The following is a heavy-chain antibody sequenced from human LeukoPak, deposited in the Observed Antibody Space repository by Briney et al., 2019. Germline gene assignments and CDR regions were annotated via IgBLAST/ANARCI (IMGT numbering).Heavy chain of an antibody. D-gene: IGHD3-22*01. V-gene: IGHV1-18*01. Sequence: ASVMVSCKASGYTFTSYGISWVRQAPGQGLEWMGWISAYNGNTNYAQKLQGRVTMTTDTSTSTAYMELRSLRSDDTAAYYCARAHYYDSSGYPRDYWGQGTLVTVSS. CDR3: ARAHYYDSSGYPRDY. J-gene: IGHJ4*02. CDR2: ISAYNGNT. CDR1: GYTFTSYG.